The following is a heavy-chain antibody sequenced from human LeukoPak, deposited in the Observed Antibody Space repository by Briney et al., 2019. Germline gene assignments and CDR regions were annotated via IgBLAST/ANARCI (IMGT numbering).Heavy chain of an antibody. CDR3: ASIAAAGTGGDY. CDR2: IYYSGST. CDR1: GGSISSYY. Sequence: SETLSLTCTVSGGSISSYYWSWIRQPPGKGLEWIGYIYYSGSTNYNPSLKSRVTISVDTSKNQFSLKLSSVTAADTAVYYCASIAAAGTGGDYWGQGTLLTVSS. J-gene: IGHJ4*02. V-gene: IGHV4-59*08. D-gene: IGHD6-13*01.